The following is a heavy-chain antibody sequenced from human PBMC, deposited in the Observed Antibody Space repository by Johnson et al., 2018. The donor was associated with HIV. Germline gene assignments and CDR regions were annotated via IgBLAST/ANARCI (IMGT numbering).Heavy chain of an antibody. CDR3: ALKQLVTMDDAFDI. CDR2: INWNGGST. V-gene: IGHV3-20*04. J-gene: IGHJ3*02. D-gene: IGHD6-13*01. CDR1: GFTFDDYG. Sequence: VQLVESGGGVVRPGGSLRLSCAASGFTFDDYGMSWVRQAPGKGLEWVSGINWNGGSTGYADSVKGRFTISRDNSKNTLYLQMNSLRAEDTAVYYCALKQLVTMDDAFDIWGQGTMVTVSS.